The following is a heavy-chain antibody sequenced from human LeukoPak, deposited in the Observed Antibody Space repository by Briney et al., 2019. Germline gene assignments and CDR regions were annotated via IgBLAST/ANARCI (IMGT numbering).Heavy chain of an antibody. J-gene: IGHJ5*02. V-gene: IGHV4-38-2*01. CDR2: IFQRGYS. D-gene: IGHD1-1*01. CDR1: GYSISSGYY. Sequence: SETLSLTCAVSGYSISSGYYWGWIRHPPGKGLQWIGSIFQRGYSYYDPSLKSRVTISVDTSRNQFSLKLSSVTAADTAVYYCAGDKETTGNGRPNWFDPWGQGTLVTVSS. CDR3: AGDKETTGNGRPNWFDP.